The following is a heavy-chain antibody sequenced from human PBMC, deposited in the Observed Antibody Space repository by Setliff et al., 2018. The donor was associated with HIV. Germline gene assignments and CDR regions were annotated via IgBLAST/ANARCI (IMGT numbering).Heavy chain of an antibody. Sequence: SETLSLTCTVSGGSISSSSYYWGWIRQPPGKGLEWIGNIYYSGSTYYNPSLKSRVTMSADTSKNQFSLNLTSVTAADTAVYYCARGGTMVRGVDYWGQGTLVTV. CDR3: ARGGTMVRGVDY. D-gene: IGHD3-10*01. CDR1: GGSISSSSYY. CDR2: IYYSGST. J-gene: IGHJ4*02. V-gene: IGHV4-39*01.